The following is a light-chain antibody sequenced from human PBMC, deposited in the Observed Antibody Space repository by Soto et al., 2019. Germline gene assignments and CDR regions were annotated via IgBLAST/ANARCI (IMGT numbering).Light chain of an antibody. Sequence: QSALTQPASVSGSLGQSITISCTGTSSDVGNYNLVSWYQQHPGQAPKLMMYEATRRPSGVPKRFSGSKSGNTASLRISGLQADDADDYYCCSYAGSSTLVFGGGTKLTVL. CDR3: CSYAGSSTLV. CDR1: SSDVGNYNL. CDR2: EAT. V-gene: IGLV2-23*01. J-gene: IGLJ2*01.